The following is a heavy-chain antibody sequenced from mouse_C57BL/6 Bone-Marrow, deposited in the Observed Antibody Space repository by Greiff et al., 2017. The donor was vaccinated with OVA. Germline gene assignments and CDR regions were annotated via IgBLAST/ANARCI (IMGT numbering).Heavy chain of an antibody. CDR1: GYTFTSYG. D-gene: IGHD2-1*01. CDR2: IYPRSCNT. J-gene: IGHJ4*01. Sequence: VQPQQSGAELARPGASVKLSCKASGYTFTSYGISWVKQRTGQGLEWIGEIYPRSCNTYYNEKFKGKATLTADKSSSTAYMELRSLTSEDSAVYFCARRGGNSDYAMDYWGQGTSVTVSS. CDR3: ARRGGNSDYAMDY. V-gene: IGHV1-81*01.